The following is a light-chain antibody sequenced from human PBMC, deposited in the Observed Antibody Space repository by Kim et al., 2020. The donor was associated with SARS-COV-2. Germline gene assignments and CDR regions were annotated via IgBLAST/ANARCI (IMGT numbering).Light chain of an antibody. CDR3: QQRSKSAST. J-gene: IGKJ5*01. Sequence: EIVLTQSPATLSLSPRERATLSCTASQSVSSYLTWYQQKPGQAPRLLIYDASNRATGIPARFSGSGSVTDFTLTISRLEPEDFAVYYCQQRSKSASTFGEGTRLEI. CDR1: QSVSSY. V-gene: IGKV3-11*01. CDR2: DAS.